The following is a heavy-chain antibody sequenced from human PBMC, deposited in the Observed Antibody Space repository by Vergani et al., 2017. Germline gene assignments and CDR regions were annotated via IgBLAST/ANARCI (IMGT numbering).Heavy chain of an antibody. CDR3: AKVTRNSQGYFDY. D-gene: IGHD1-14*01. CDR1: GFTFSSYA. CDR2: ISGSGGST. V-gene: IGHV3-23*01. J-gene: IGHJ4*02. Sequence: EVQLLESGGGLVQPGGSLRLSCAASGFTFSSYAMSWVRQAPGKGLEWVSAISGSGGSTYYTDSVKGRFTISRDNSKNTLYLQMNSLRAEDTAVYYCAKVTRNSQGYFDYWGQGTLVTVSS.